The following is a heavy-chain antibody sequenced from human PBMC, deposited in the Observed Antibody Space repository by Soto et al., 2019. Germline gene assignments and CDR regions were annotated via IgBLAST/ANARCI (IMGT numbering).Heavy chain of an antibody. CDR2: ISSSGSTI. Sequence: QVQLVESGGGLVKPGGSLRLSCAASGFTFSDYYMSWIRQAPGKGLEWVSYISSSGSTIYYADSVKGRFTISRDNAKNSLYLQMNSLRAEDTAVYYCARTTYYYDSSGYLEDLGFDYWGQGTLVTVSS. J-gene: IGHJ4*02. CDR3: ARTTYYYDSSGYLEDLGFDY. D-gene: IGHD3-22*01. CDR1: GFTFSDYY. V-gene: IGHV3-11*01.